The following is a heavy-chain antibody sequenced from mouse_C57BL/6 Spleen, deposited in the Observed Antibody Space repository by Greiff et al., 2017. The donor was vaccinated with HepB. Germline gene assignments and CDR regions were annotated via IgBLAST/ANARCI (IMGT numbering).Heavy chain of an antibody. V-gene: IGHV5-17*01. D-gene: IGHD2-2*01. Sequence: EVNVVESGGGLVKPGGSLKLSCAASGFTFSDYGMHWVRQAPEKGLEWVAYISSGSSTIYYADTVKGRFTISRDNAKNTLFLQMTSLRSEDTAMYYCARRLRHYYAMDYWGQGTSVTVSS. J-gene: IGHJ4*01. CDR1: GFTFSDYG. CDR2: ISSGSSTI. CDR3: ARRLRHYYAMDY.